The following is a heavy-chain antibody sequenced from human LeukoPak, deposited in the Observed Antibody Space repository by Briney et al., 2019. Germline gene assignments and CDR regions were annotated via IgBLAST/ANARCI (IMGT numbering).Heavy chain of an antibody. CDR3: ASTSSNYYYYYYMDV. CDR1: GFTFSSYW. D-gene: IGHD2-2*01. Sequence: PGGSLRLSCAASGFTFSSYWMSWVRQAPGKGLEWVANIKQDGSEKYYVDSVKGRFTISRDNAKNSLYLQMNSLRAGDTAVYYCASTSSNYYYYYYMDVWGKGTTVTVSS. CDR2: IKQDGSEK. J-gene: IGHJ6*03. V-gene: IGHV3-7*01.